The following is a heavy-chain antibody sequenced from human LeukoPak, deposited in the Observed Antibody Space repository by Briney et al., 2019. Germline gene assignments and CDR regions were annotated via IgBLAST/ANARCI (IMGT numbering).Heavy chain of an antibody. CDR1: GGSISTYY. Sequence: SETLSLTCTVSGGSISTYYWSWIRQPPGKGLEWIAYIDYRGSTTYNPSLRSRVTISVDTSRNQFSLKLSSVTAADTAVYYCARVSRQRNYGMDVWGQGTTVTVSS. CDR3: ARVSRQRNYGMDV. D-gene: IGHD1-1*01. CDR2: IDYRGST. J-gene: IGHJ6*02. V-gene: IGHV4-59*12.